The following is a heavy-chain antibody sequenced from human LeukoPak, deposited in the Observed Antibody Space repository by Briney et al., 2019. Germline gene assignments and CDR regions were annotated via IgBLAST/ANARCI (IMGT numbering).Heavy chain of an antibody. CDR1: GCTFSSYA. D-gene: IGHD3-9*01. CDR2: ISGSGGST. V-gene: IGHV3-23*01. Sequence: GGPLRLSCAASGCTFSSYAMSWVRQAPGKGLEWVSAISGSGGSTYYADSVKGRFTISRDNSKNTLYLQMNSLRAEDTAVYYCAKDVGLRYFDWSPLSYWGQGTLVTVSS. CDR3: AKDVGLRYFDWSPLSY. J-gene: IGHJ4*02.